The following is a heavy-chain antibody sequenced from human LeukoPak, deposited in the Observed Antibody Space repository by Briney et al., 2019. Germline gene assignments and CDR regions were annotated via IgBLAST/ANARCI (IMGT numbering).Heavy chain of an antibody. CDR1: GLIFSSYS. CDR2: ISSTSSII. J-gene: IGHJ4*02. D-gene: IGHD1-26*01. Sequence: GGSLGLSCAASGLIFSSYSMNWVRQAPGKGLEWVSYISSTSSIIYYADSVKGRFTISRDNAKNSLYLQMNSLRAEDTAMYYCATGKVGGTIVYWGQGTLVTVSS. V-gene: IGHV3-48*01. CDR3: ATGKVGGTIVY.